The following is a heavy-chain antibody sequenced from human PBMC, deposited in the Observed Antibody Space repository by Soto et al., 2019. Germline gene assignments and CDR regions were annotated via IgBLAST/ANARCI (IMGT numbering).Heavy chain of an antibody. V-gene: IGHV1-69*13. D-gene: IGHD6-13*01. Sequence: ASVKVSCKASGGTFSSYAISWVRQAPGQGLEWMGGIIPIFGTANYAQKFQGRVTITADESTSTAYMELSSLRSEDTAVYYCARDKHVAAGTEDYYYYMDVWGKGTTVTVSS. CDR3: ARDKHVAAGTEDYYYYMDV. CDR1: GGTFSSYA. J-gene: IGHJ6*03. CDR2: IIPIFGTA.